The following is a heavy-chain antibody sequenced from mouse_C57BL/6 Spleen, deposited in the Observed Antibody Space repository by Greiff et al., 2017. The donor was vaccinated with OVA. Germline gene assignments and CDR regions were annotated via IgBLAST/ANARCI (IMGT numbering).Heavy chain of an antibody. D-gene: IGHD1-1*01. CDR1: GYTFTGYW. J-gene: IGHJ1*03. V-gene: IGHV1-9*01. Sequence: QVQLKESGAELMKPGASVKLSCKATGYTFTGYWIEWVKQRPGHGLEWIGEILPGSGSTNYNEKFKGKATFTADTSSNTAYMQLSSLTTKDSAIYYCARMGIYYYGSSYSWYFDVWGTGTTVTVSA. CDR2: ILPGSGST. CDR3: ARMGIYYYGSSYSWYFDV.